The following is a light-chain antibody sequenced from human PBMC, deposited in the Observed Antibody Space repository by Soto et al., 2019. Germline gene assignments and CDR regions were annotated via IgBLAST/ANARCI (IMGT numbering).Light chain of an antibody. CDR1: QSVSSN. CDR2: NAS. V-gene: IGKV3-15*01. CDR3: QQYKNWPRT. J-gene: IGKJ1*01. Sequence: EIVMTQSPATLSVSPGERATLSCRASQSVSSNLVWYQQKPGQPPRLLIYNASTRATGIPARFSGSGSGTEFTPTISSLQAEDFAVYYCQQYKNWPRTVGQGTKVEIK.